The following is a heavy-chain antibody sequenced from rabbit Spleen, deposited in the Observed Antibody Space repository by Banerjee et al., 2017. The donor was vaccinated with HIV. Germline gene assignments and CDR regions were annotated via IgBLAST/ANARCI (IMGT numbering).Heavy chain of an antibody. V-gene: IGHV1S7*01. CDR3: VRDPYVRSGAGFNL. Sequence: QLKESGGGLVQPGGSLKLSCKASGFDFSRYYMSWVRQAPGKGLEWIGYIEPVFGVTYYANWVNGRFTISSHNAQNTLYLQLNSLTAADTATYFCVRDPYVRSGAGFNLWGPGTLVTVS. J-gene: IGHJ4*01. CDR2: IEPVFGVT. CDR1: GFDFSRYY. D-gene: IGHD1-1*01.